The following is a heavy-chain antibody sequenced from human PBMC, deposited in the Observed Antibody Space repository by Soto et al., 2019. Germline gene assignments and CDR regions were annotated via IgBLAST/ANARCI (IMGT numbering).Heavy chain of an antibody. CDR2: IKSKTDGGTT. J-gene: IGHJ6*02. D-gene: IGHD3-10*01. CDR3: TTDTYGSGSYLHYYYYGMDV. Sequence: GGSLRLSCAASGFTFSNAWMNWVRQAPGKGLEWVGRIKSKTDGGTTDYAAPVKGRFTISRDDSKNTLYLQMNSLKTEDTAVYYCTTDTYGSGSYLHYYYYGMDVWGQGTTVTVSS. CDR1: GFTFSNAW. V-gene: IGHV3-15*07.